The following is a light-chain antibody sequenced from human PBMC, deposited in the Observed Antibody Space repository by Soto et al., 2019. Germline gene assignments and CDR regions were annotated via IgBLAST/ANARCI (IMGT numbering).Light chain of an antibody. CDR3: AALDDSLSGWV. Sequence: QSVLTQPPSASGTPGRRVTISCSGTSSNIGINTVNWYQQLPGTAPKLLIYSNNQRPSGVPDRFSGSKSGTSASLAISGLQSDDEADYYCAALDDSLSGWVFGGGTKLTVL. V-gene: IGLV1-44*01. J-gene: IGLJ3*02. CDR1: SSNIGINT. CDR2: SNN.